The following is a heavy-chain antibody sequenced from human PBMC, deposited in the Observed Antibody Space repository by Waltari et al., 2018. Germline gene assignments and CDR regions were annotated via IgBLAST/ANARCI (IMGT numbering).Heavy chain of an antibody. J-gene: IGHJ4*02. V-gene: IGHV4-34*01. Sequence: QVQLQQWGAGLLKPSETLSLTCAVYGGSSSGYYWSWLRQPPGKGLEWFGEINHSGSTNYNPSLKSRVTISVDTSKNQFSLKLSSVTAADTAVYYCARGESSSWSRPFDYWGQGTLVTVSS. D-gene: IGHD6-13*01. CDR2: INHSGST. CDR3: ARGESSSWSRPFDY. CDR1: GGSSSGYY.